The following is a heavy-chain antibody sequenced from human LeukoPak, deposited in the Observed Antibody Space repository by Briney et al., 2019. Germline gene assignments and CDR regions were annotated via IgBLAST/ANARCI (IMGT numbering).Heavy chain of an antibody. J-gene: IGHJ4*02. D-gene: IGHD3-22*01. CDR3: ARGLISSGYSPYFDY. Sequence: GXSLRLSCAASGLTFSSSSMNWVRQAPGKGLEWVSSISSSSNYIYYTDSVKGRFTIFRDNAENSLYLQMNSLRIEDTAVYYCARGLISSGYSPYFDYWGQGTLVTVSS. CDR2: ISSSSNYI. V-gene: IGHV3-21*01. CDR1: GLTFSSSS.